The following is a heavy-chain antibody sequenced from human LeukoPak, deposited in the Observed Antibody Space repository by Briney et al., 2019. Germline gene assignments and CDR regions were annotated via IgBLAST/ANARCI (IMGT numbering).Heavy chain of an antibody. CDR1: GFTFSSYV. V-gene: IGHV3-30*03. CDR2: ISYDGTSK. Sequence: GKSLRHSCAASGFTFSSYVMHWVRQAPGKGLEWVAVISYDGTSKYYIDSVKGRFTISRDNSKNTLYLEMNSLRAEDTAVYYCARGENSKTYPVSGYWGQGTLVTVSS. J-gene: IGHJ4*02. CDR3: ARGENSKTYPVSGY. D-gene: IGHD2/OR15-2a*01.